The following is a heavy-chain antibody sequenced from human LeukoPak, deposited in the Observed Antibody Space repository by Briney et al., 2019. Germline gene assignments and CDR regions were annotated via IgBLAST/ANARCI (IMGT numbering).Heavy chain of an antibody. CDR3: AKGTNFYGSGIYYNDVFDI. CDR2: ISGSGDNT. V-gene: IGHV3-23*01. D-gene: IGHD3-10*01. CDR1: GFTFSKYA. Sequence: GGSLRLSCAASGFTFSKYAMSWVRQAPGKGLEWVSGISGSGDNTYYADSVKGRFTISRDNSKNTLHLQMNSLRAEGTAVYYCAKGTNFYGSGIYYNDVFDIWGQGTMVTVSS. J-gene: IGHJ3*02.